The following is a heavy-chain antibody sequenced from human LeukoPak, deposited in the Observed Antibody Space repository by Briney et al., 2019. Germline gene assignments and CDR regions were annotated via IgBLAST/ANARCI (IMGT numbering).Heavy chain of an antibody. CDR1: GYTFTSYG. CDR3: ARDIVVVPAAIGPDYSSTPADY. Sequence: ASVKVSCKASGYTFTSYGISWVRQAPGQGLEWMGWISAYNGNTNYVQKLQGRVTMTTDTSTSTAYMELRSLRSDDTAVYYCARDIVVVPAAIGPDYSSTPADYWGQGTLVTVSS. V-gene: IGHV1-18*01. J-gene: IGHJ4*02. D-gene: IGHD2-2*02. CDR2: ISAYNGNT.